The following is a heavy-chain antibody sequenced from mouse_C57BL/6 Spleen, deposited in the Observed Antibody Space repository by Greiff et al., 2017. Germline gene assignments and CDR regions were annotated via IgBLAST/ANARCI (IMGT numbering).Heavy chain of an antibody. V-gene: IGHV5-6*01. CDR1: GFTFSSYG. J-gene: IGHJ4*01. CDR2: ISSGGSYT. CDR3: ARIMVNAMDY. D-gene: IGHD2-2*01. Sequence: EVQVVESGGDLVKPGGSLKLSCAASGFTFSSYGMSWVRQTPDKRLEWVATISSGGSYTYYPDSVKGRFTISRDNAKNTLYLQMSSLKSEDTAMYYCARIMVNAMDYWGQGTSVTVSS.